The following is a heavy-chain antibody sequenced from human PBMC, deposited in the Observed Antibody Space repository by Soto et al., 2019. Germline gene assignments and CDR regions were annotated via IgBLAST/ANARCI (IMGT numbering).Heavy chain of an antibody. D-gene: IGHD5-18*01. J-gene: IGHJ1*01. Sequence: SETLSLTCPVSGGSVRSGSDYWSWIRQPPGKGLEWIAYIYHSGSTNYNPSLKSRVTISVDTSKNQFSLNLRSVTAADTAVYYCAKHGYYEYFQYWGQGTLVTVSS. V-gene: IGHV4-61*01. CDR3: AKHGYYEYFQY. CDR1: GGSVRSGSDY. CDR2: IYHSGST.